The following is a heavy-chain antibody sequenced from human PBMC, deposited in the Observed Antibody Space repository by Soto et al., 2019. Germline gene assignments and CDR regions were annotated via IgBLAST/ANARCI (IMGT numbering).Heavy chain of an antibody. Sequence: GESLKISCKTSGYTFDTYWIGWVRQMPGKGLEWMGIIYPSDSYTRYSPSFEGQVTISVDKAITTAYLQWSSLRTSDSAMYFCARQLVGENDYWGQGTLVTVSS. D-gene: IGHD3-10*01. CDR3: ARQLVGENDY. CDR2: IYPSDSYT. J-gene: IGHJ4*02. CDR1: GYTFDTYW. V-gene: IGHV5-51*01.